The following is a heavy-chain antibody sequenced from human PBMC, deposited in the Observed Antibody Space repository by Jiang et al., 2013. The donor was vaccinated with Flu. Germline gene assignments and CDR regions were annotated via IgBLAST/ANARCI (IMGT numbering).Heavy chain of an antibody. D-gene: IGHD3-22*01. J-gene: IGHJ4*02. CDR3: AKPLYDSSGYYWDASFDN. Sequence: GGFIQPGGSLRLSCTASGFSFRNYVMNWVRQAPGKGLEWVSAISGSGSSAYYGDSVKGRFTVSRDNSKNTVYLQMNSLRAEDTAVYYCAKPLYDSSGYYWDASFDNWGQGTLVSVSS. V-gene: IGHV3-23*01. CDR1: GFSFRNYV. CDR2: ISGSGSSA.